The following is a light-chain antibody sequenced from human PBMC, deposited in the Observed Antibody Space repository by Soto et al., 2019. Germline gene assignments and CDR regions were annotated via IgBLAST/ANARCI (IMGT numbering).Light chain of an antibody. CDR3: SSYTSSSTLV. Sequence: QSALTQPASVSGSPGQSITISCTGTSSDVGGYEYVSWYQQHPGKAPKLMIYEVTNRPSGVSNRFSGSKSGNTASLTISGLHTEDEADYYCSSYTSSSTLVFGGGTKVTVL. V-gene: IGLV2-14*01. J-gene: IGLJ3*02. CDR2: EVT. CDR1: SSDVGGYEY.